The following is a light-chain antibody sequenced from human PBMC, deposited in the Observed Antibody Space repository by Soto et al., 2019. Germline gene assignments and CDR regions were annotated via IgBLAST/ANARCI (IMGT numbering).Light chain of an antibody. V-gene: IGLV2-14*01. CDR1: SSDVGGYNY. CDR2: EVS. CDR3: SSYTSIGTPAYV. J-gene: IGLJ1*01. Sequence: QSALTQPASVSGSPGQSITISCTGTSSDVGGYNYVSWYQQHPGKAPKLMIYEVSNRPSGVSNRFSGSKSGNTASLTISGFQAEDEADYYCSSYTSIGTPAYVFGTGTKLTVL.